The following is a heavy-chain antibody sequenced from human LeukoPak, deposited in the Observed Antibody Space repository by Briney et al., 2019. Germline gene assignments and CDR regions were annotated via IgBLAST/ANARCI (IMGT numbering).Heavy chain of an antibody. Sequence: ASVKVSCKASGYTFTSYGISWVRQAPGQGLEWMGWISAYNGNTNYAQKLQGRVTMTTDTSTSTAYMELRSLRSDDTAVYYCARESYYYDSSGFPGDYWGQGNLVTVSS. D-gene: IGHD3-22*01. CDR1: GYTFTSYG. V-gene: IGHV1-18*01. CDR3: ARESYYYDSSGFPGDY. CDR2: ISAYNGNT. J-gene: IGHJ4*02.